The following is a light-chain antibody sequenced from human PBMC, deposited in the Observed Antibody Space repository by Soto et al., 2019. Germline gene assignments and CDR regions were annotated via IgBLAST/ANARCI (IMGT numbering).Light chain of an antibody. Sequence: EIVLTQSPATLSLSPGDRATLSCRASQSVSSYLVWYQQKPGQAPRLLIHDASNRATGIPARFSGSGSGTDFTLTISSLEPEDFAVYYCQQRGLGITFGQGTRLEIK. CDR3: QQRGLGIT. CDR2: DAS. J-gene: IGKJ5*01. CDR1: QSVSSY. V-gene: IGKV3-11*01.